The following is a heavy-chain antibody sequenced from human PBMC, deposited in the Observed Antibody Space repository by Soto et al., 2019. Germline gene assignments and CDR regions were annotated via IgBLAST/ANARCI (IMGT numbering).Heavy chain of an antibody. CDR2: MSPNSGNT. J-gene: IGHJ6*03. V-gene: IGHV1-8*02. CDR1: GYTFTSYG. Sequence: ASVKVSCKASGYTFTSYGISWVRQAPGQGLEWMGWMSPNSGNTGYAQKFQGRVTMTTNTSISTAYMELSSLRSEDTAVYYCARVNGDYPYYYYYMDVWGKGTTVTVSS. CDR3: ARVNGDYPYYYYYMDV. D-gene: IGHD4-17*01.